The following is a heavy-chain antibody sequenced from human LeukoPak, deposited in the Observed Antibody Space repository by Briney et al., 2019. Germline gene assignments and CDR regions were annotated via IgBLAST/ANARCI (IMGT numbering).Heavy chain of an antibody. V-gene: IGHV3-48*03. CDR1: GFTFSSYD. J-gene: IGHJ5*01. CDR2: ISSSGSTI. D-gene: IGHD1-7*01. Sequence: GGSLRLSCAASGFTFSSYDMNWVRQAPGKGLEWVSYISSSGSTIYYADSVKGRFTISRDNAKNSLYLQMNSLRAEDTAVHYCARDLAMDWNCGWFDSWGQGTLVTVSS. CDR3: ARDLAMDWNCGWFDS.